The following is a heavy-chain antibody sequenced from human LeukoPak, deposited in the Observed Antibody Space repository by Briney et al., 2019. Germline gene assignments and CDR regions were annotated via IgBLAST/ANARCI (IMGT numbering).Heavy chain of an antibody. CDR1: GFTFSSYG. V-gene: IGHV3-23*01. Sequence: GGSLRLSCAASGFTFSSYGMSWVRQAPGKGLEWVSAISGSGGSTYYADSVKGRFTISRDNSKNTLYLQMNSLRAEDTAVYYCAKRYYYGSGSYYNPSPFDYWGQGTLVTVSS. D-gene: IGHD3-10*01. CDR3: AKRYYYGSGSYYNPSPFDY. J-gene: IGHJ4*02. CDR2: ISGSGGST.